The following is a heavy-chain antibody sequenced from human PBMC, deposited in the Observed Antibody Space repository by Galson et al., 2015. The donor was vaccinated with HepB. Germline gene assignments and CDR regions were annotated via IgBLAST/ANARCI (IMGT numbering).Heavy chain of an antibody. J-gene: IGHJ5*02. V-gene: IGHV4-30-4*01. Sequence: LSLTCAVSGGSISSGGYYWSWIRQPPGKGLEWIGYIYYSGSTYHNPSLKSRVTISVDTSKNQFSLKLSSVTAADTAVYYCAGYSSSWPPPPGFDPWGQGTLVTVSS. CDR1: GGSISSGGYY. CDR3: AGYSSSWPPPPGFDP. D-gene: IGHD6-13*01. CDR2: IYYSGST.